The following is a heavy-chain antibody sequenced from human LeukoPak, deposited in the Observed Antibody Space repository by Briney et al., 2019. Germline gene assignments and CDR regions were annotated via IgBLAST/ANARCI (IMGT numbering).Heavy chain of an antibody. Sequence: GASVKVSRKASGGTFRRFAISWVRQAPAQGLELMGRIIPILGIANYAQKFQGRVTLTADKSTSTAYMELSSVISEDTAMYFCASGDGPGIAVTGSGGGYFFDDWGQGTLVTVSS. CDR3: ASGDGPGIAVTGSGGGYFFDD. CDR2: IIPILGIA. CDR1: GGTFRRFA. V-gene: IGHV1-69*04. J-gene: IGHJ4*02. D-gene: IGHD6-19*01.